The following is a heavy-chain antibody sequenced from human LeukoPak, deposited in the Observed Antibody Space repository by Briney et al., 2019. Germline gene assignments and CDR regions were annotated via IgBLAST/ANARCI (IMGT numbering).Heavy chain of an antibody. J-gene: IGHJ3*02. D-gene: IGHD3-9*01. CDR1: GFSLSTSGVG. CDR2: IYWDDDK. CDR3: AHRETYYDILTGYYNPPYAFDI. V-gene: IGHV2-5*02. Sequence: SGPTPVKPTQTLTLTCTFSGFSLSTSGVGVGWIRQPPVKALEWLALIYWDDDKRYSPSLKSRLTITKDTSKNQVVLTMTNMDPVDTATYYRAHRETYYDILTGYYNPPYAFDIWGQGTMVTVSS.